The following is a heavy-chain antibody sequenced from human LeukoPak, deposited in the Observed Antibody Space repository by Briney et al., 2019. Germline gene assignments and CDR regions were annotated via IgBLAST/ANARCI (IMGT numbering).Heavy chain of an antibody. J-gene: IGHJ5*02. CDR1: GRAISSGSIY. Sequence: SETLYLICAVSGRAISSGSIYRGWLRQTPRLDLDCIVNIHYSGITSYNPSPKSRVTISVYTSKNLFSLKLGFVTAADTAVYYCARRYIVGATKWFDPWGQGTPVTVSS. CDR3: ARRYIVGATKWFDP. CDR2: IHYSGIT. D-gene: IGHD1-26*01. V-gene: IGHV4-39*01.